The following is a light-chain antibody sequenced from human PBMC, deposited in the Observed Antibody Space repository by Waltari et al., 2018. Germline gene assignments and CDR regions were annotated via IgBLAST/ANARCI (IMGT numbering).Light chain of an antibody. J-gene: IGKJ2*01. Sequence: DIVMTQSPLSLPVTPGEPASIPCRSSQSLLHSNGYNYLDWYLQKPGQSPQLLIYLGSNRASGVPDRFSGSGSGTDFTLKISRVEAEDVGVYYCMQALQTHRTFGQGTKLEIK. CDR1: QSLLHSNGYNY. CDR2: LGS. V-gene: IGKV2-28*01. CDR3: MQALQTHRT.